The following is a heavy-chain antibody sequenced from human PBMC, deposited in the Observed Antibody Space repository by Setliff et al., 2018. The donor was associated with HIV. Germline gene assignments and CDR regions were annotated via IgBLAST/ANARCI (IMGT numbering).Heavy chain of an antibody. V-gene: IGHV1-46*01. CDR1: GYTFTSYH. CDR3: ARVGERWLQFYYFDN. Sequence: ASVKVSCKASGYTFTSYHIHWVRQAPGQGLEWMGVTNPSGGSTSYAQKFQGRVTMTRGTSTGTVFMELSGLRFEDTAMYYCARVGERWLQFYYFDNWGQGTLVTVSS. J-gene: IGHJ4*02. D-gene: IGHD5-12*01. CDR2: TNPSGGST.